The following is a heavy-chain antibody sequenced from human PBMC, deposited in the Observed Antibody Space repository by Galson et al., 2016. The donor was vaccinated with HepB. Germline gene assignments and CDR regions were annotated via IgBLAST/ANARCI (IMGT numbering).Heavy chain of an antibody. CDR1: GFLFSGYG. CDR3: AKPRYYYGSGNYGMDG. CDR2: IAYDGTND. D-gene: IGHD3-10*01. V-gene: IGHV3-30*18. Sequence: SLRLSCAASGFLFSGYGMHWVRQAPGKGLEWVAVIAYDGTNDHYADSVRGRFTISRDNSQNTLYLQMTSLRREDTAVYYCAKPRYYYGSGNYGMDGWGQGTTVTVSS. J-gene: IGHJ6*02.